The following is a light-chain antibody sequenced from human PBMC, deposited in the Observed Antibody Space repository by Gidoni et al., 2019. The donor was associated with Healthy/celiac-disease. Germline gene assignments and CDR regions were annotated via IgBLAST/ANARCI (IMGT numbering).Light chain of an antibody. CDR1: QSLLHSNGYNY. CDR3: MQALQTPRT. V-gene: IGKV2-28*01. J-gene: IGKJ1*01. Sequence: DIVMTQSPLSLPVTPGEPASISCRSSQSLLHSNGYNYLYWYLQNPGQSPQLLIYLGSTRASGVPDRFSGSGSGTDFTLKISRVEAEDVGVYYCMQALQTPRTFGQGTKVEIK. CDR2: LGS.